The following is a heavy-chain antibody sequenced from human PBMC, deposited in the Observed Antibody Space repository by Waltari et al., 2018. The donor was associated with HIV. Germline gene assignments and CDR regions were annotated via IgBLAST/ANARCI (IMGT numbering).Heavy chain of an antibody. Sequence: QVQLVQSGAEVKKPGSSVKVSCKASGGAFVSHTFNWVRQAPGQGLEWMGRAIPMFGTANYARKFQGRVTITADKSTTRAYMELNGLRIDDTAVYYCASARETMGVDFDSWGQGTLVTVS. CDR1: GGAFVSHT. V-gene: IGHV1-69*08. J-gene: IGHJ5*01. CDR2: AIPMFGTA. CDR3: ASARETMGVDFDS. D-gene: IGHD3-10*01.